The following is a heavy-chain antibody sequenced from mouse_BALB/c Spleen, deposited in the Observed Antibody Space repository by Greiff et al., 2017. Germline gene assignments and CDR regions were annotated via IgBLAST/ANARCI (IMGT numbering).Heavy chain of an antibody. Sequence: QVQLQQSGAELVRPGTSVKVSCKASGYAFTNYLIEWVKQRPGQGLEWIGVINPGSGGTNYNEKFKGKATLTADKSSSTAYMQLSSLTSDDSAVYFCARSGNWDSYWGQGTTLTASS. CDR2: INPGSGGT. CDR3: ARSGNWDSY. J-gene: IGHJ2*01. V-gene: IGHV1-54*01. CDR1: GYAFTNYL. D-gene: IGHD4-1*01.